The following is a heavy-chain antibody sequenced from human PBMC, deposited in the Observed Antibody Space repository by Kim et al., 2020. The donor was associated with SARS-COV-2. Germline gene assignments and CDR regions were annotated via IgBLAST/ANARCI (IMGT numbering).Heavy chain of an antibody. CDR2: ISYDGSYK. CDR1: GFTFSSYG. CDR3: ASGRYCTGGTCYPEFDY. V-gene: IGHV3-30*03. J-gene: IGHJ4*02. D-gene: IGHD2-15*01. Sequence: GGSLRLSCAASGFTFSSYGMHWVRQAPGKGLEWVATISYDGSYKYFADSVKGRLTISGDNSKNTLYLQMNSLRAEDTAVYYCASGRYCTGGTCYPEFDYWGQGTLVTVSS.